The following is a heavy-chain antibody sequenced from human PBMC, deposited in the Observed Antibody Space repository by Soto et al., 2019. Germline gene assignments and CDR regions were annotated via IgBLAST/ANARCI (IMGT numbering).Heavy chain of an antibody. D-gene: IGHD6-13*01. Sequence: SETLSLTCTVSGGSISSRSYYWGWIGQPPGKGLEWIGSIYYSGNAYYNPSLKSRVAVSVDTSKNQFSLKVTSVTATDTAVYYCARHKDTSSRYLLPDFWGQGALVTVSS. CDR1: GGSISSRSYY. CDR2: IYYSGNA. CDR3: ARHKDTSSRYLLPDF. V-gene: IGHV4-39*01. J-gene: IGHJ4*02.